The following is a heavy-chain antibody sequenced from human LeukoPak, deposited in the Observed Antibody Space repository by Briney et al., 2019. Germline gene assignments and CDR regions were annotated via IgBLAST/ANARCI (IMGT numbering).Heavy chain of an antibody. CDR2: INPSGGST. V-gene: IGHV1-46*01. CDR3: ARNWVPSDQIDY. Sequence: GASVTVSCKASGYTFTSYYMHWVRQAPGQGLEWMGIINPSGGSTSYAQKFQGRVTMTRDTSTSTVYMELRSLRSDDTAVYYCARNWVPSDQIDYWGQGTLVTVSS. D-gene: IGHD7-27*01. CDR1: GYTFTSYY. J-gene: IGHJ4*02.